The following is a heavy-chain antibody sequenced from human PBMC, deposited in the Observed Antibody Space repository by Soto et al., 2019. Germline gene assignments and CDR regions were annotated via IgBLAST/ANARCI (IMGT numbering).Heavy chain of an antibody. V-gene: IGHV3-7*05. Sequence: GGSLRLSCAASGFTFSSYWMSWVRQAPGKGLEWVANIKQDGSEKYYVDSVKGRFTISRDNAKNSLYLQMNSLRAEDTAVYYCARQVVVITIYYFDYWGQGTLVTVS. CDR3: ARQVVVITIYYFDY. J-gene: IGHJ4*02. CDR2: IKQDGSEK. CDR1: GFTFSSYW. D-gene: IGHD3-22*01.